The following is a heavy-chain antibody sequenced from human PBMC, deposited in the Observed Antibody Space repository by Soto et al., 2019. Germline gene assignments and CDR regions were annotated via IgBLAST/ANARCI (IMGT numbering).Heavy chain of an antibody. D-gene: IGHD3-22*01. CDR1: GFTFDDYA. CDR2: ISWNSGSI. J-gene: IGHJ4*02. Sequence: VQLVESGGGLVQPGRSLRLSCAASGFTFDDYAMHWVRQAPGKGLEWVSGISWNSGSIGYADSVKGRFTISRDNAKNSLYLQMNSLRAEDTALYYCAKDIVYDSFRYFDYWGQGTLVTVSS. CDR3: AKDIVYDSFRYFDY. V-gene: IGHV3-9*01.